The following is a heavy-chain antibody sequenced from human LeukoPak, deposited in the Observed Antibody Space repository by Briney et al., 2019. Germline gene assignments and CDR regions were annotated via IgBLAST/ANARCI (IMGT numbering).Heavy chain of an antibody. CDR1: GFTFDDYA. J-gene: IGHJ6*02. D-gene: IGHD3-16*01. V-gene: IGHV3-9*01. CDR2: ISWNSGSI. CDR3: AKSSLADYYYYYGMDV. Sequence: TGGSLRLSCAASGFTFDDYAMHWVRQAPGKGLEWVSGISWNSGSIGYADSVKGRFTISRDNAKNSLYLQMNSLRAEDTALYYCAKSSLADYYYYYGMDVWGQGTTVTVSS.